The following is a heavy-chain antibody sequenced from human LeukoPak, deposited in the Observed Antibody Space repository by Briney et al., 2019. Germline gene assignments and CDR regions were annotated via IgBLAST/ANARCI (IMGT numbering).Heavy chain of an antibody. J-gene: IGHJ4*02. Sequence: GGSLRLSCAASGFTFSSHAMSWVRQAPGKGLEWVSAISDSGGSTYYADSVKGRFTISRDNSKNTLYLQMNSLRAEDTAVYYCAKGGYSGYDSGGYFDYWGQGTLVTASS. V-gene: IGHV3-23*01. CDR3: AKGGYSGYDSGGYFDY. CDR1: GFTFSSHA. CDR2: ISDSGGST. D-gene: IGHD5-12*01.